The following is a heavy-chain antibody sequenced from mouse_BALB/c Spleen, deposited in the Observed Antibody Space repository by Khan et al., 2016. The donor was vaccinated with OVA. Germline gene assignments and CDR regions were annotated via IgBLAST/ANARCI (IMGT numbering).Heavy chain of an antibody. CDR1: GYIFTSYW. Sequence: VQLQQSGTVLARPGASVKMSCKASGYIFTSYWMHWVKQRPGQGLEWIGSIYPGNSDTRYTQKFKGKAKLTAVTSASTAYMELSSLRNEDSAVYYCTRSYYSYYFDYWGQGTPLTVSS. V-gene: IGHV1-5*01. J-gene: IGHJ2*01. CDR2: IYPGNSDT. CDR3: TRSYYSYYFDY. D-gene: IGHD1-1*01.